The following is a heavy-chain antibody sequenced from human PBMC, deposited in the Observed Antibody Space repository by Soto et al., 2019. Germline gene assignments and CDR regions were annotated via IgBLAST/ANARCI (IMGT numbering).Heavy chain of an antibody. D-gene: IGHD4-17*01. V-gene: IGHV4-61*01. CDR2: VYYSGTT. Sequence: SETLSLTCSVSGGSVSNKTYYWSWIRQPPEKRLAWIGYVYYSGTTNYNPSLKSRVTILVYLSKHHLSLRLGSVTTADTALFYSGRTTAVPKTLRSRYFFDYWGQVTLVTVSS. CDR3: GRTTAVPKTLRSRYFFDY. CDR1: GGSVSNKTYY. J-gene: IGHJ4*02.